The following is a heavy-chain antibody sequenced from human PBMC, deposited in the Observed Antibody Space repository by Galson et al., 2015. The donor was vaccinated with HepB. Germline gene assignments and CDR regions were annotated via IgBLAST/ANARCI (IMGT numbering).Heavy chain of an antibody. V-gene: IGHV3-21*01. Sequence: SLRLSCAASGFAFSSYSMNWVRQAPGKGLEWVSSISSSSSYIYYADSVKGRFTISRDNAKNSLYLQMNSLRAEDTAVYYCARDLIQYYFDYWGQGTLVTVSS. CDR2: ISSSSSYI. CDR3: ARDLIQYYFDY. J-gene: IGHJ4*02. CDR1: GFAFSSYS.